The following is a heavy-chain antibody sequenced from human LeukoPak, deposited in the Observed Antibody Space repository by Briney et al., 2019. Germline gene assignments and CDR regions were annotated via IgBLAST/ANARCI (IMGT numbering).Heavy chain of an antibody. D-gene: IGHD3-16*01. Sequence: QPGGSPRLSCAASGFPLSGYWMTWVRQAPGRGLEWVATIKEDGSEAYFGDSVKGRFAISRDNAKNSLYLQMNSLRGEDTAVYYCARGGANRFDYWGQGTLVTVSS. V-gene: IGHV3-7*04. CDR2: IKEDGSEA. CDR3: ARGGANRFDY. CDR1: GFPLSGYW. J-gene: IGHJ4*02.